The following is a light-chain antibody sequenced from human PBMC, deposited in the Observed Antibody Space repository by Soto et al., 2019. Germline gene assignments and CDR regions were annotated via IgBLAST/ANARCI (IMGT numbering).Light chain of an antibody. V-gene: IGKV1-39*01. CDR3: QQSYSTPVT. CDR1: QSISSY. Sequence: QLTQSPSSLSASVVDRFTITFLASQSISSYLNWYQQKPGKAPKLLIYAASSLQSGVPSRFSGSGSGTDFTLTISSLQPEDFATYYCQQSYSTPVTFGQGTRLEI. J-gene: IGKJ5*01. CDR2: AAS.